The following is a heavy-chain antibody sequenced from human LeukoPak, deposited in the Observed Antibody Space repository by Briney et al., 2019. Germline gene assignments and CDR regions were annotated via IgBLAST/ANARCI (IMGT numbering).Heavy chain of an antibody. Sequence: GGSLRLSCAASGFTFSSHYMTWVRQAPGKGLEWVATIKQDGTEKHYVDSVSGRFTISRDNAKNSLLLQMNSLRAEDTAVYYCARDLLMVRGVILFDPWGQGTLVTVSS. CDR2: IKQDGTEK. CDR1: GFTFSSHY. CDR3: ARDLLMVRGVILFDP. D-gene: IGHD3-10*01. V-gene: IGHV3-7*01. J-gene: IGHJ5*02.